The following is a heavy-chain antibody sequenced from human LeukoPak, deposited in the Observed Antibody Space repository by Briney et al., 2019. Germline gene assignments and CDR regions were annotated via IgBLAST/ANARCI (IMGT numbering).Heavy chain of an antibody. CDR3: ARDFWSGSVGFDP. V-gene: IGHV4-34*01. D-gene: IGHD3-3*01. CDR2: INHSGST. Sequence: SETLSLTCAVYGGSFSGYYWSWIRQPPGKGLEWIGEINHSGSTNYNPSLKSRVTIPVDASKNQFALTLRSLTAADTAVYYCARDFWSGSVGFDPWGQGTLVTVSS. J-gene: IGHJ5*02. CDR1: GGSFSGYY.